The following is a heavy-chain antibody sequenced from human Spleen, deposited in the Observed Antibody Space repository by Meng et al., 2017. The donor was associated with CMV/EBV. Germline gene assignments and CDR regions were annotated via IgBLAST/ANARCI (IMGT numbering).Heavy chain of an antibody. J-gene: IGHJ4*02. V-gene: IGHV2-5*02. D-gene: IGHD4-11*01. CDR3: AHSLYSNVLFDF. CDR1: GFSLTTSGVG. Sequence: QITLKESGPTLVKPSQTLTLTCTFSGFSLTTSGVGVGWMRQPPGKALEWLALMFWDNDRRYSPALKSRLTITKDTSKNQVVLTVTNMDPVDTATYYCAHSLYSNVLFDFWGQGTLVTVSS. CDR2: MFWDNDR.